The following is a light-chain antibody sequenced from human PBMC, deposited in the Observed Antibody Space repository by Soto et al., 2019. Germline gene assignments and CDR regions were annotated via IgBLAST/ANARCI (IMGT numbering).Light chain of an antibody. CDR3: QQYGGSPRT. V-gene: IGKV3-20*01. CDR1: QSIGGNI. CDR2: GGA. J-gene: IGKJ1*01. Sequence: EIVLTQSPATLSLSPGKGYTLSGRATQSIGGNILAWYQQRRRQAPRLLIHGGANRATGIPDRFSGSGSGTDFTLNFTILEAEDFAVYDCQQYGGSPRTVGQGTKGAIK.